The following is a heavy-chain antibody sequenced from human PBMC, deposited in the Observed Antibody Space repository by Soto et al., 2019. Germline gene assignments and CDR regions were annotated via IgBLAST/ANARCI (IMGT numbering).Heavy chain of an antibody. V-gene: IGHV4-34*01. CDR1: GGSFSGYY. J-gene: IGHJ4*02. CDR2: INHSGGT. CDR3: ARLRWEHPCVFAY. D-gene: IGHD1-26*01. Sequence: SENLCVTCAVYGGSFSGYYWSWIRQPPVKGLEWIGEINHSGGTNYNPSLKSRVTISVDTSKNQFSLKLSSVTAADTAVFYCARLRWEHPCVFAYCGQGSLVTVSS.